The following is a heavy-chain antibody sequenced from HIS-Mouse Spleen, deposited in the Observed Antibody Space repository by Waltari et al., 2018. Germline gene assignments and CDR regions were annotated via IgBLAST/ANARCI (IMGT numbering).Heavy chain of an antibody. Sequence: QLQLQESGPGLVKPSETLSLTCTVSGGSISSSSYYWGWIRQPPGKGLEWIGSIYYRWSTYYNKDLKSRGTRSVDTSKNQFSLKLSSVTAAETAVYYCAREIPYSSSWYDWYFDLWGRGTLVTVSS. D-gene: IGHD6-13*01. J-gene: IGHJ2*01. CDR1: GGSISSSSYY. CDR2: IYYRWST. V-gene: IGHV4-39*07. CDR3: AREIPYSSSWYDWYFDL.